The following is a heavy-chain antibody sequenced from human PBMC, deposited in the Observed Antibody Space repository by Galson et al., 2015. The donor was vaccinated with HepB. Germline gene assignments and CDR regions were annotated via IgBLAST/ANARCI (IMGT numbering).Heavy chain of an antibody. CDR2: IYYSGST. Sequence: ETLSLTCTVSGGSISSYYWSWIRQPPGKGLEWIGYIYYSGSTNYNPSLKSRVTISVDTSKNQFSLKLSSVTAADTAVYYCAADYYDSSGPPGPYGMDVWGQGTTVTVSS. J-gene: IGHJ6*02. CDR1: GGSISSYY. V-gene: IGHV4-59*01. CDR3: AADYYDSSGPPGPYGMDV. D-gene: IGHD3-22*01.